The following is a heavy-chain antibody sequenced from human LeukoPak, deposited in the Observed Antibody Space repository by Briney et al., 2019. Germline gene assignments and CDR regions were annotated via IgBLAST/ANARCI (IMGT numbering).Heavy chain of an antibody. CDR2: IDYSGST. Sequence: PSETLSLTCTVSGGSISSYYWSWIRQPPGKGLEWIGYIDYSGSTNYNPSLKSRVTISVDTSKNQFSLKLSSVTAADTAVYYCARERGDFRFVDIWGQGKIVTVSS. CDR1: GGSISSYY. J-gene: IGHJ3*02. V-gene: IGHV4-59*01. CDR3: ARERGDFRFVDI. D-gene: IGHD3-16*01.